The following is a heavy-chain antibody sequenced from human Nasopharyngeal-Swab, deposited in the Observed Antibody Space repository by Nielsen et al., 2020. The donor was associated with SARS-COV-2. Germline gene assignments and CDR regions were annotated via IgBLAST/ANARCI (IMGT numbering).Heavy chain of an antibody. D-gene: IGHD2-15*01. CDR1: GFTFSSYA. CDR3: ASLRADTPDFAY. V-gene: IGHV3-23*01. Sequence: GGSLRLSCAASGFTFSSYAMSWVRQAPGKGLEWVSAISGSGGSTYYADSVKGRFTISRDNSKNTLYLQVKSLRADDTGVYYCASLRADTPDFAYLGQGTLVTVSS. J-gene: IGHJ4*02. CDR2: ISGSGGST.